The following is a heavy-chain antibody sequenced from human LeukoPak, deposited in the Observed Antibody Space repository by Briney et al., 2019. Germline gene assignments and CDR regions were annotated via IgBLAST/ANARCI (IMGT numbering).Heavy chain of an antibody. CDR2: INPIFGTA. CDR3: AREGYYSDSSSYYFCDY. D-gene: IGHD3-22*01. J-gene: IGHJ4*02. CDR1: GGTFSNRA. Sequence: SVKVSCRASGGTFSNRAISWVRQPPGQGLEWMGRINPIFGTANYAQKFQGRVTIFADKSTSTTYMELSSLRSEDTAVYYCAREGYYSDSSSYYFCDYWRQGILVTVSS. V-gene: IGHV1-69*06.